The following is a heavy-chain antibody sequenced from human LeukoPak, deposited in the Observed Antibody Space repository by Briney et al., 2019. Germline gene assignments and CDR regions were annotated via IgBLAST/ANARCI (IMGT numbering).Heavy chain of an antibody. CDR2: ISAYNGNT. J-gene: IGHJ3*02. CDR1: GYTFTGYY. CDR3: ARSSWKGAFDI. D-gene: IGHD6-13*01. V-gene: IGHV1-18*04. Sequence: ASVKVSCKASGYTFTGYYMHWVRQAPGQGLEWMGWISAYNGNTNYAQKLQGRVTMTTDTSTSTAYMELRSLRSDDTAVYYCARSSWKGAFDIWGQGTMVTVSS.